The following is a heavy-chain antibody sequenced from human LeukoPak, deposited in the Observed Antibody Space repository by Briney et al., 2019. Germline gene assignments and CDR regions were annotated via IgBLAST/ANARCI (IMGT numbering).Heavy chain of an antibody. CDR3: ARDVGVVMYDY. D-gene: IGHD3-3*01. CDR2: ICGDCGNT. CDR1: GFTFSDYG. Sequence: GGSLRLSCAASGFTFSDYGMSWVRQIPGKGLEWVSTICGDCGNTHYADSVKGRFTISRDNSENTMWLQMSSLRVEDSAIYYCARDVGVVMYDYWGQGILVTVSS. J-gene: IGHJ4*02. V-gene: IGHV3-23*01.